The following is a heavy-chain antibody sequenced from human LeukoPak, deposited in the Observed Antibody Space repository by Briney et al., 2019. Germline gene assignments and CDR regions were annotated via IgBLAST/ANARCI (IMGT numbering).Heavy chain of an antibody. CDR1: GFTFDDYA. V-gene: IGHV3-9*01. CDR2: ISWNSGSI. D-gene: IGHD3-9*01. Sequence: PGRSLRLSCAASGFTFDDYAMHWVRQAPGKGLEWVSGISWNSGSIGYADSVKGRFTISRDNAKNSLYLQMNSLRAEDTALYYCAKDIGPGGADILTGYSAYYFDYWGQGTLVTVSS. J-gene: IGHJ4*02. CDR3: AKDIGPGGADILTGYSAYYFDY.